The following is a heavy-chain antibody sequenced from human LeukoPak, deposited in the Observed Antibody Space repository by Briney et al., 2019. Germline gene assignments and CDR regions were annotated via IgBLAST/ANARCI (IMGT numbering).Heavy chain of an antibody. D-gene: IGHD2-8*01. Sequence: PGGSLRLSCAASGFTFSSYAMSWVRQAPGKGLEWVSAISGSGGSTYYADSVKGRFTISRDNSKNTLYLQMNSLRAEDTAVYYCAKKDRVPNYYYYGMDVWGQGTTVTVSS. CDR3: AKKDRVPNYYYYGMDV. CDR2: ISGSGGST. CDR1: GFTFSSYA. J-gene: IGHJ6*02. V-gene: IGHV3-23*01.